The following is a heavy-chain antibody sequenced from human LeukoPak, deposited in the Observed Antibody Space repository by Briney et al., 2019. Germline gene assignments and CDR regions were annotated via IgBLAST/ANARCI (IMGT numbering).Heavy chain of an antibody. V-gene: IGHV4-34*01. J-gene: IGHJ4*02. CDR3: ARALVATRPRLDY. CDR2: INHSGST. CDR1: GGSFSGYY. Sequence: SETLSLTCAVYGGSFSGYYWSWIRQPPGKGLEWIGEINHSGSTNYNPSLKSRATISVDTSKNQFSLKLSSVTAADTAVYYCARALVATRPRLDYWGQGTLVTVSS. D-gene: IGHD5-12*01.